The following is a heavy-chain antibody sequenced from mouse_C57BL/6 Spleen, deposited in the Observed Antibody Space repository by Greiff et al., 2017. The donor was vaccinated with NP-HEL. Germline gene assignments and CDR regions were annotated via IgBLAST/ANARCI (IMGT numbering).Heavy chain of an antibody. D-gene: IGHD1-1*01. CDR2: INPSDGGT. Sequence: VQLQQPGTELVKPGASVTLSCKASGYTFTSYWVHWVKQRPGQGLEWIGNINPSDGGTNYTEKFKSQATLTVDTSSSTAYMQLSSLTAEDSAVYYCAIDGSSTHWYFDVWGTGTTVTVSS. CDR3: AIDGSSTHWYFDV. V-gene: IGHV1-53*01. J-gene: IGHJ1*03. CDR1: GYTFTSYW.